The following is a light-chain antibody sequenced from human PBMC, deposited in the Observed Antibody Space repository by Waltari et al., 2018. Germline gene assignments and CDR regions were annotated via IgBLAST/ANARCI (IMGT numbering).Light chain of an antibody. J-gene: IGKJ1*01. CDR1: HSITIW. CDR2: RAS. V-gene: IGKV1-5*03. CDR3: QQYNTYPRT. Sequence: DIQMTQSPSTLSASVGDRITITCRASHSITIWLAWYQQKPGEAPKLLIFRASSLESGVPSRFSGSGSGTEFTLTISSLQPDDFATYYCQQYNTYPRTFGQGTKVEIK.